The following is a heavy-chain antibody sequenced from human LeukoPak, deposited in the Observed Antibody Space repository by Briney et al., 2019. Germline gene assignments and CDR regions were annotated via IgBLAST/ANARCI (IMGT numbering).Heavy chain of an antibody. CDR2: IIPIFGTA. J-gene: IGHJ4*02. Sequence: GASVKVSCKASGGTFSSYAISWVRQAPGQGLEGMGGIIPIFGTANYAQKFQGRVTITADESTSTAYMELSSLRSEDTAVYYCARDLGLLSEGSGWYYWGQGTLVTVSS. D-gene: IGHD6-19*01. CDR3: ARDLGLLSEGSGWYY. CDR1: GGTFSSYA. V-gene: IGHV1-69*13.